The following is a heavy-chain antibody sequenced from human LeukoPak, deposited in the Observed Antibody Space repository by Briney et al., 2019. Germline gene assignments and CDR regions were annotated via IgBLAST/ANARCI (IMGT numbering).Heavy chain of an antibody. V-gene: IGHV4-31*03. D-gene: IGHD6-19*01. J-gene: IGHJ4*02. CDR3: ARSGPHGGWYYFDY. Sequence: PSETLSLTCTVSGDSISSGGYYWSWIRHHPGEGLEWIGYTYYGGSTYYTPTLESRVSISIDTSAYQFSLKLSSVTAADTAVYYCARSGPHGGWYYFDYWGQGTLVTVSS. CDR1: GDSISSGGYY. CDR2: TYYGGST.